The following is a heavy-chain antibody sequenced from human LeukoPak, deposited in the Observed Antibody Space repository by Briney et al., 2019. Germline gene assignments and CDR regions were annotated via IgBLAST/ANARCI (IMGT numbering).Heavy chain of an antibody. Sequence: GGSLRLSCTASGFSFSGHWMHWARQLPGKGLVWVSRISPTGSTTSYADSVKGRFTISRDNAKNSLYLQMNSLRAEDTAVYYCAREFSGYDFWSGYYTGNYYYYGMDVWGQGTTVTVSS. D-gene: IGHD3-3*01. CDR1: GFSFSGHW. J-gene: IGHJ6*02. V-gene: IGHV3-74*01. CDR3: AREFSGYDFWSGYYTGNYYYYGMDV. CDR2: ISPTGSTT.